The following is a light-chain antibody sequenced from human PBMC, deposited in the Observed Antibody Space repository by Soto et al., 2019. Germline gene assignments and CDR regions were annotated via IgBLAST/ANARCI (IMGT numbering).Light chain of an antibody. CDR2: AAS. CDR1: QRVKNY. V-gene: IGKV1-39*01. Sequence: DIQMTQSPSSLSASVGDRVIITCRASQRVKNYLNWYQQKVGSAPRVLIYAASSLQSGVPSRFSGSGSGTDFTLTINSLQPEDVATYYCQQSYTIPWTFGQGTKVDVK. CDR3: QQSYTIPWT. J-gene: IGKJ1*01.